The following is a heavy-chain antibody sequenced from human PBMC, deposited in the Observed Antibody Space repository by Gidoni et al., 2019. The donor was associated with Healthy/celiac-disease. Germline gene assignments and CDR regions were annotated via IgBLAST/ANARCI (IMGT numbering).Heavy chain of an antibody. CDR3: ARDDHGGPFGYYYGMDV. CDR2: IYTSGST. D-gene: IGHD3-3*01. J-gene: IGHJ6*02. CDR1: GGSISSYY. V-gene: IGHV4-4*07. Sequence: QVQLQESGPGLVKPSETLSLTCTVAGGSISSYYWSWIRQPAWKGLEWIGRIYTSGSTNYNPSLKSRVTMSVDTSKNQFSLKLSSVTAADTAVYYCARDDHGGPFGYYYGMDVWGQGTTVTVSS.